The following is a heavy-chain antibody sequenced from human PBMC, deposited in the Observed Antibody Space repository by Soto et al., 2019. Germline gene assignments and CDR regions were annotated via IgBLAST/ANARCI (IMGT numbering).Heavy chain of an antibody. D-gene: IGHD1-1*01. J-gene: IGHJ4*02. CDR2: ISGSGGST. V-gene: IGHV3-23*01. CDR1: GFTFSSYA. Sequence: GGSLRLSCAASGFTFSSYAMSWVRQAPGKGLEWVSAISGSGGSTYYADSVKGRFTISRDNSKNTRYLQMTSLRAEDTAVYYCAPPPPNWNYFDYWGQGTLVTVSS. CDR3: APPPPNWNYFDY.